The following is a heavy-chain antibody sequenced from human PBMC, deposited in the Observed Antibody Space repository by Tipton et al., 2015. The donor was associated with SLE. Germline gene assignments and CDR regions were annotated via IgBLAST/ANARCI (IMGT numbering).Heavy chain of an antibody. V-gene: IGHV3-33*08. CDR2: IWYDGGET. CDR3: AAGGTTTGYHRLDH. D-gene: IGHD3-9*01. CDR1: GFTFSDYG. J-gene: IGHJ4*02. Sequence: SLRLSCTASGFTFSDYGMHWVRQAPGKGLEGVAVIWYDGGETYYADSVKGRFTISRDNSKNTLFLEMSSLRAEDTAIYYCAAGGTTTGYHRLDHWGQGALVSVSS.